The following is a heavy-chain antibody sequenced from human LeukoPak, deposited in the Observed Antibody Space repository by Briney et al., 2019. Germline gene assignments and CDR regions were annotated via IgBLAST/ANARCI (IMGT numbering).Heavy chain of an antibody. Sequence: ASVKVSFTASGYTFTSYYMHWVRQAPGQGLEWMGIINPSGGSTSYAQKFQGRVTMTRDTSTSTVYMELSSLRSEDTAVYYCARGDSVHGPLGYWGQGTLVTVSS. CDR3: ARGDSVHGPLGY. V-gene: IGHV1-46*01. D-gene: IGHD5/OR15-5a*01. CDR2: INPSGGST. CDR1: GYTFTSYY. J-gene: IGHJ4*02.